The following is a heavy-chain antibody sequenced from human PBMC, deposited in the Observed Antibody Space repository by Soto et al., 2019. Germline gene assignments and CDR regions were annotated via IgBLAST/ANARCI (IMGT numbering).Heavy chain of an antibody. Sequence: ASVKVSCKASGYTFTTYAISWVRQAPGQGLEWMGWLRTYDGHTDYAQNLQGRVIMTTDTSTNTAYMELRSLRSDDTAVYYCARERLYGGNSGCWFDPWG. CDR3: ARERLYGGNSGCWFDP. V-gene: IGHV1-18*01. J-gene: IGHJ5*02. D-gene: IGHD4-17*01. CDR1: GYTFTTYA. CDR2: LRTYDGHT.